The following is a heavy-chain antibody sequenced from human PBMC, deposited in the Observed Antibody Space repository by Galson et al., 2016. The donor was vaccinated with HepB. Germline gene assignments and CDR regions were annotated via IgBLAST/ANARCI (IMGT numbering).Heavy chain of an antibody. V-gene: IGHV3-23*01. J-gene: IGHJ5*02. CDR2: IGGSGGGT. D-gene: IGHD2-2*01. CDR1: GFTFSNYA. CDR3: AKDQLIVIVPAAGNWFDP. Sequence: SLRLSCAASGFTFSNYAMHWVRQAPGKGLEWVSGIGGSGGGTYYADSVKGRFTISRDNSKNTLYLQLNSLRAEDTAIYYCAKDQLIVIVPAAGNWFDPWGQGTLVTVSS.